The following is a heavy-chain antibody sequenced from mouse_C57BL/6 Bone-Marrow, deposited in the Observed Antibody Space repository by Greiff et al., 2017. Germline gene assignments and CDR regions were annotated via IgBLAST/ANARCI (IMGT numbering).Heavy chain of an antibody. V-gene: IGHV14-2*01. Sequence: EVQLQQSGAELVKPGASVKLSCTASGFNIKDYYMPWVKQRTEQGLEWIGRIVPEDGETKYAAKFQGQGTITADNSSNTADLQLSSLTSEDTAVYYCVADGYYDDFDYWGEGTTLADSS. CDR2: IVPEDGET. J-gene: IGHJ2*01. D-gene: IGHD2-3*01. CDR3: VADGYYDDFDY. CDR1: GFNIKDYY.